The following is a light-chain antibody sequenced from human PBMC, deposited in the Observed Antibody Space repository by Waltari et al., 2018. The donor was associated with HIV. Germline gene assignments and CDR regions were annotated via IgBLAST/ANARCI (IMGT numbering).Light chain of an antibody. CDR2: DVS. CDR3: SSYTSSSTRV. J-gene: IGLJ1*01. Sequence: QSALTQPASVSGSPGPSITISCTGTSSDVGDYNYVSWYQQHPGKAPKLSIYDVSNRPPGVSNRFSGSKSGNTASLTISGLQTEDEADYYCSSYTSSSTRVFGTGTKVTVL. CDR1: SSDVGDYNY. V-gene: IGLV2-14*01.